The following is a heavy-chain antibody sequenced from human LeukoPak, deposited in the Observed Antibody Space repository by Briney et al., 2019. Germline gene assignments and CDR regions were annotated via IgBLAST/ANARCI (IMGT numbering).Heavy chain of an antibody. CDR2: IYYSGST. CDR3: ARGAGLAVSWSGSQFDY. D-gene: IGHD3-3*01. Sequence: SETLSLTCTVSGGSISSYYWSWIRQPPGKGLEWIGYIYYSGSTYYNPSLKSRVTISVDTSKNQFSLKLSSVTAADTAVYYCARGAGLAVSWSGSQFDYWGQGTLVTVSS. J-gene: IGHJ4*02. V-gene: IGHV4-59*12. CDR1: GGSISSYY.